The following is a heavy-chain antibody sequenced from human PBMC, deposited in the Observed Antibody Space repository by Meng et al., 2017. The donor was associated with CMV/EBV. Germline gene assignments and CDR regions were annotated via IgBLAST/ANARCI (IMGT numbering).Heavy chain of an antibody. V-gene: IGHV4-4*07. CDR2: LHVIVPT. CDR1: GAHIKNHN. D-gene: IGHD3-16*01. J-gene: IGHJ4*02. Sequence: VPTHNSSPGTVQPSQTTALTYLVSGAHIKNHNANCVLQPAGQRLEFIGLLHVIVPTMYNPSFKVRVTVSLDTSQKQFSLTLNSVTAADTATYYCAGSRPGGGACDYWGQGILVTVSS. CDR3: AGSRPGGGACDY.